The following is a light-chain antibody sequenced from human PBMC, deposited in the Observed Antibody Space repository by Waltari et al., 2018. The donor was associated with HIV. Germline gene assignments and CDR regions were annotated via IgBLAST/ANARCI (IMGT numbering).Light chain of an antibody. V-gene: IGLV3-25*03. CDR2: QDN. J-gene: IGLJ2*01. Sequence: SSALTQTPSVSVSPGQTATITCSGEALPRQYAHWYHQREGQAPLLVIFQDNKRPSGIPERFSASSSGTGLTLTISGVQTEDEGDYYCQTTDRNGVVAFGGGTKVTVL. CDR1: ALPRQY. CDR3: QTTDRNGVVA.